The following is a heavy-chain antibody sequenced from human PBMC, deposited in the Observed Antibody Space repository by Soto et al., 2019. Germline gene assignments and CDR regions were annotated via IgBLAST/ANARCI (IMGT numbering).Heavy chain of an antibody. CDR1: GYIFNYYY. V-gene: IGHV1-46*02. CDR2: INPSGGST. D-gene: IGHD2-21*02. J-gene: IGHJ5*02. CDR3: SRGPWSGGDSVLYSRFDP. Sequence: QVQLVQSGAEVKKPGASVKVSCKASGYIFNYYYIHWVRQAPGQGLEWMGIINPSGGSTTYAQKFQGRVTMTRDTSTSTVYMQLSSLRSEDTAVYSCSRGPWSGGDSVLYSRFDPWGQGTLVTVSS.